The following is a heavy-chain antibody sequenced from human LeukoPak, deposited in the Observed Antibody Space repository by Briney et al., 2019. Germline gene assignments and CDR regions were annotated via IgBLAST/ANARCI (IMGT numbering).Heavy chain of an antibody. D-gene: IGHD3-10*01. Sequence: GGSLRLSCAASGFTFSSYWMSWVRQAPGKGLEWVSSISESGDNTYYADSVKGRFTISRDTSKNTLYLQMNSLRAEDTAVYYCAKLLGEAGGPWGQGTLVTVSS. CDR3: AKLLGEAGGP. CDR1: GFTFSSYW. V-gene: IGHV3-23*01. CDR2: ISESGDNT. J-gene: IGHJ5*02.